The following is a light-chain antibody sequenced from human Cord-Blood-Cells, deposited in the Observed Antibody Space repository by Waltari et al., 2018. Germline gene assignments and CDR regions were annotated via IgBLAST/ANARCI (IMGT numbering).Light chain of an antibody. J-gene: IGKJ3*01. Sequence: EIVLTQSPGTLSLSPGERATLSCRASQRVSSSYLAWYQQKPGQAPRRLIYGASSRATGIPDRFSGSGSGTDFTLTISRLEPEDFAVYYCQQYGSSPFTFGPGTKVDIK. CDR3: QQYGSSPFT. V-gene: IGKV3-20*01. CDR2: GAS. CDR1: QRVSSSY.